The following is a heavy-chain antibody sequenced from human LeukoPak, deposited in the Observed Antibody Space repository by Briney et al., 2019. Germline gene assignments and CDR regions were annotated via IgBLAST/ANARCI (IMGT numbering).Heavy chain of an antibody. CDR2: IIPIFGTA. J-gene: IGHJ6*03. V-gene: IGHV1-69*05. Sequence: GASVKVSCKASGYTFTGYYMHWVRQAPGQGLEWMGRIIPIFGTANYAQKFQGRVTITTDESTSTAYMELSSLRSEDTAVYYCAREPESPYCSSTSCYWAYMDVWGKGTTVTVSS. CDR3: AREPESPYCSSTSCYWAYMDV. D-gene: IGHD2-2*01. CDR1: GYTFTGYY.